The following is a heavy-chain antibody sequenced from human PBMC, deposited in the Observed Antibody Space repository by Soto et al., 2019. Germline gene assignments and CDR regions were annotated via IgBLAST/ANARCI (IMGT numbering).Heavy chain of an antibody. CDR1: GFTFSSYS. CDR3: PRGAYYYDSSGFSY. Sequence: EVQLVESGGGLVQPGGSLRLSCAASGFTFSSYSMNWVRQAPGKGLEWVSYISSSSSTIYYADSVKGRFTISRDNAKTSLYLQMTSLRAADTAVYYCPRGAYYYDSSGFSYWGQGTLVTVSS. D-gene: IGHD3-22*01. V-gene: IGHV3-48*01. J-gene: IGHJ4*02. CDR2: ISSSSSTI.